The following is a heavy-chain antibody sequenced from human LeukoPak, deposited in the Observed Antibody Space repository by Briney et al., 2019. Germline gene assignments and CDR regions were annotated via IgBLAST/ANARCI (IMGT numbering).Heavy chain of an antibody. J-gene: IGHJ4*02. Sequence: ASVKVSCKASGYTFTGYYMHWVRQAPGQGLEWMGIINPSGGSTSYAQKFQGRVTMTRDTSTSTVYMELSSLRSEDTAVYYCARDDSSGYPENYFDYWGQGTLVTVSS. CDR3: ARDDSSGYPENYFDY. CDR2: INPSGGST. CDR1: GYTFTGYY. D-gene: IGHD3-22*01. V-gene: IGHV1-46*01.